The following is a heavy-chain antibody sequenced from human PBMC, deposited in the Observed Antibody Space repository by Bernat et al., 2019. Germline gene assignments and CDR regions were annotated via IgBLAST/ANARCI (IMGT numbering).Heavy chain of an antibody. J-gene: IGHJ6*02. CDR2: INHSGST. Sequence: QVQLQQWGAGLLKPSETLSLTCAVDGGSFSGYYWSWIRQPPGKGLEWIGKINHSGSTNDNPSLKSRVTISVDTSKNQFYRKLSSVTAAYTAVYYCARGSGGGDGMDVWGQGTTVTVSS. CDR3: ARGSGGGDGMDV. D-gene: IGHD2-15*01. CDR1: GGSFSGYY. V-gene: IGHV4-34*01.